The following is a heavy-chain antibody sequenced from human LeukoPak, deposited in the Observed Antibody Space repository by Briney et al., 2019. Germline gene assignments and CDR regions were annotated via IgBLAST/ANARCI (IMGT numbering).Heavy chain of an antibody. V-gene: IGHV4-59*08. CDR2: IYYSGST. J-gene: IGHJ6*02. CDR3: ATATRAYYYYYGMDV. Sequence: SETVSLTCTVSGGSISSYYWSWIRQPPGKGLEWIGYIYYSGSTAYNPSLKSRVTISVDTSKKQFSLKLRSVTAADTAVYYCATATRAYYYYYGMDVWGQGTTVTVSS. CDR1: GGSISSYY.